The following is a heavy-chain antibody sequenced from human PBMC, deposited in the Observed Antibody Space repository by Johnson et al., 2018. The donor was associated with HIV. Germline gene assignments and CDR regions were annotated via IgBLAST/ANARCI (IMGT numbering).Heavy chain of an antibody. V-gene: IGHV3-30-3*01. CDR2: ISYDGSNK. Sequence: QMQLVESGGGLVQPGGSLRLSCAASGFTVSSNYMSWVRQAPGKGLEWVAVISYDGSNKYYADSVKGRFTISRDNSKNTLYLQMNSLRAEDTAVYYCARGGKRVMAAFDIWGQGTMVTVSS. CDR3: ARGGKRVMAAFDI. J-gene: IGHJ3*02. D-gene: IGHD3-16*01. CDR1: GFTVSSNY.